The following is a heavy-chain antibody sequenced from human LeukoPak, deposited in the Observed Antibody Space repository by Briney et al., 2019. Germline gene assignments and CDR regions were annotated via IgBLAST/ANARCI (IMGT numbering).Heavy chain of an antibody. Sequence: ASVKVPCKASGYTFTSYGISWVRQAPGQGLEWMGWISAYNGNTNYAQELQGRVTMTTDTSTSTAYMELRSLRSDDTAVYYCARVADYYDSSGYYRLKDYWGQGTLVTVSS. CDR1: GYTFTSYG. V-gene: IGHV1-18*01. J-gene: IGHJ4*02. CDR2: ISAYNGNT. D-gene: IGHD3-22*01. CDR3: ARVADYYDSSGYYRLKDY.